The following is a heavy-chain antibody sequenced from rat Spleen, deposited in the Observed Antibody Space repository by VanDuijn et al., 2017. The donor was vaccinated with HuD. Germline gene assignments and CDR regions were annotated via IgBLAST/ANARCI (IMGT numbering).Heavy chain of an antibody. CDR3: AKDLDYSGDNWFGY. Sequence: EVQLVESGGGLVQPGRSLKLSCAASGFTFSDYNMAWVRQDPKKGLEWLATIIYDGSRTHYRDSVKGRFTISRDNAKSTLYLQMESLRSEDTATYYCAKDLDYSGDNWFGYWGQGTLVTVSS. J-gene: IGHJ3*01. CDR1: GFTFSDYN. D-gene: IGHD1-1*01. V-gene: IGHV5S10*01. CDR2: IIYDGSRT.